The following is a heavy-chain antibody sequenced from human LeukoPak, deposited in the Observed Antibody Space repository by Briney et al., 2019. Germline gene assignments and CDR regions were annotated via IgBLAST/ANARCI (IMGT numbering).Heavy chain of an antibody. CDR2: ISSSGSTI. D-gene: IGHD3-10*02. J-gene: IGHJ6*04. V-gene: IGHV3-48*03. CDR3: AELGITMIGGA. Sequence: GGSLRPSCAASGFTFSSYEMNWVRQAPGKGLEWVSYISSSGSTIYYADSVKGRFTISRDNAKNSLYLQMNSLRAEDTAVYYCAELGITMIGGAWGKGTTVTISS. CDR1: GFTFSSYE.